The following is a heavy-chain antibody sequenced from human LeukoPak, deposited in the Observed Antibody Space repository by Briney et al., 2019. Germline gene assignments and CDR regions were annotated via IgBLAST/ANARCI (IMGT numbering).Heavy chain of an antibody. CDR3: STLTSRGLSDS. V-gene: IGHV3-15*07. CDR2: IKSKADGETI. J-gene: IGHJ4*02. Sequence: GGSLRLSCAASGSTFSNAWMNWVRQAPGKGLEWVGRIKSKADGETIDYAAPVKGRFTFSRDDSKNMLYLQMNSLKSEDTAVYYCSTLTSRGLSDSWGQGTLVTVSS. D-gene: IGHD1-20*01. CDR1: GSTFSNAW.